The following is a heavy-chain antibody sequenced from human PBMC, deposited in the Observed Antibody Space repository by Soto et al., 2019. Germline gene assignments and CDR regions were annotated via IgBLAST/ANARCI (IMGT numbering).Heavy chain of an antibody. J-gene: IGHJ5*02. Sequence: SETLSLTCNVSGGSISSPNWWIWARQSPGKGLEWIGEVFHTGSANYNPSFKSRVSLSLDRSNNQFSLKLTSVTAADTAVYFCAREEICNGVRCSNWFDPWGRGTLVTVSS. D-gene: IGHD2-15*01. CDR2: VFHTGSA. CDR3: AREEICNGVRCSNWFDP. CDR1: GGSISSPNW. V-gene: IGHV4-4*02.